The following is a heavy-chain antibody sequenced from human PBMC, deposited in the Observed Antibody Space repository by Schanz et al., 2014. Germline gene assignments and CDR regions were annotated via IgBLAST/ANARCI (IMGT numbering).Heavy chain of an antibody. CDR2: MYINSGST. CDR1: GFTVNTNY. Sequence: EVQLVESGGGLIQPGGSLRLSCAVSGFTVNTNYMSWVRQAPGKGLEWISSMYINSGSTQYADSVKGRFIISRDSSKNTLLVNSLRAEDTAVYFCARDGGRDGYNLAFDVWGQGTLVTVSS. CDR3: ARDGGRDGYNLAFDV. D-gene: IGHD5-12*01. J-gene: IGHJ3*01. V-gene: IGHV3-53*01.